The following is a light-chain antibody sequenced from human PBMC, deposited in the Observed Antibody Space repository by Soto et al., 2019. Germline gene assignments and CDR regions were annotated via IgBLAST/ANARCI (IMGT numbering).Light chain of an antibody. CDR3: QQYGSSPRT. J-gene: IGKJ1*01. V-gene: IGKV3-20*01. Sequence: VMTQSPATLSVSPGERATLSCRASQTVSRNLAWYQQRPGQAPRLLIYGASTRATGIPDRFTGSGSGTDFTLTISRLEPEDFAVYYCQQYGSSPRTFGQGTKVHIK. CDR1: QTVSRN. CDR2: GAS.